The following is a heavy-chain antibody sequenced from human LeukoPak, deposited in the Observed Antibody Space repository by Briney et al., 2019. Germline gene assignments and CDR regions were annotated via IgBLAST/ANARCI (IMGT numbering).Heavy chain of an antibody. V-gene: IGHV3-11*01. CDR2: ISSSGSTI. D-gene: IGHD3-9*01. CDR3: ARGEPYYDILAVLPYYFDY. J-gene: IGHJ4*02. Sequence: GGSLRLSCAASGFTFSDYYMSWIRQAPGKGLEWVSYISSSGSTIYYADSVKGRFTISRDNAKNSLYLQMNSLRAEDRAVYYCARGEPYYDILAVLPYYFDYWGQGTLVTVSS. CDR1: GFTFSDYY.